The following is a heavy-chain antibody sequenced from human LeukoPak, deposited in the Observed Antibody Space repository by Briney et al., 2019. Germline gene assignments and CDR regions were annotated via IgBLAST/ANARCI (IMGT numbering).Heavy chain of an antibody. Sequence: PGGSLRLSCAASGFTFSDYYMSWVRQAPGKGLEWVSAISGSGGSTYYADSVKGRFTISRDNSKNTLYLQMTSLRAEDTAVYYCAKEMYYYDSSGYYLDAFDIWGQGTMVTVSS. J-gene: IGHJ3*02. CDR2: ISGSGGST. CDR1: GFTFSDYY. V-gene: IGHV3-23*01. D-gene: IGHD3-22*01. CDR3: AKEMYYYDSSGYYLDAFDI.